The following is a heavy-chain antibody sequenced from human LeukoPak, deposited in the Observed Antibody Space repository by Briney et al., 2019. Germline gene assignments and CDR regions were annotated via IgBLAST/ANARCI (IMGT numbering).Heavy chain of an antibody. CDR2: ISWNSGSI. V-gene: IGHV3-9*01. D-gene: IGHD3-3*01. J-gene: IGHJ4*02. CDR3: AKSRRQYDFWSGFDY. Sequence: GRSLRLSCAASGFTFDDYAMHWVRQAPGKGLEWVSGISWNSGSIGYADSVKGRFTISRDTSKNTLFLEMNRLTIEDRAIYYCAKSRRQYDFWSGFDYWGRGTLVTVSS. CDR1: GFTFDDYA.